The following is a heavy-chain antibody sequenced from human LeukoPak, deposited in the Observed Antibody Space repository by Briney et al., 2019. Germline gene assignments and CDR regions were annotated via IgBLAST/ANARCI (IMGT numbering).Heavy chain of an antibody. J-gene: IGHJ4*02. Sequence: ASVKVSCKVSGYTLTELSMHCVRQAPGKGLEWMGGFDPEDGETIYAQKFQGRVTMTEDTSTDTAYMELSSLRSEDTAVYYCAKSRTWVYYFDYWGQGTLVTVSS. V-gene: IGHV1-24*01. D-gene: IGHD2-2*01. CDR3: AKSRTWVYYFDY. CDR2: FDPEDGET. CDR1: GYTLTELS.